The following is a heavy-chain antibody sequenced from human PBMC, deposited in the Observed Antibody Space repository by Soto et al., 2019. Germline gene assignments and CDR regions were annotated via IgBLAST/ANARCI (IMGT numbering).Heavy chain of an antibody. CDR3: ARGGDILTGYPYYYYGMDV. CDR2: IYYSGST. V-gene: IGHV4-59*01. J-gene: IGHJ6*02. CDR1: GGSISSYY. D-gene: IGHD3-9*01. Sequence: SETLSLTCTVSGGSISSYYWSWIRQPPGKGLEWIGYIYYSGSTNYNPSLKSRVTISVDTSKNQFSLKLSSVTAADTAVYYCARGGDILTGYPYYYYGMDVWGQGTTVTVSS.